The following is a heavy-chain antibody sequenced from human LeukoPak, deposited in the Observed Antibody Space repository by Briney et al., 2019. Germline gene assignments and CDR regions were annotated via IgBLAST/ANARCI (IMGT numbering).Heavy chain of an antibody. J-gene: IGHJ4*02. CDR1: GFTFSSYS. D-gene: IGHD5-18*01. CDR2: ISSSSSYI. V-gene: IGHV3-21*01. CDR3: ARDGYSYAFDY. Sequence: GGSLRLSCAASGFTFSSYSMNWVRQAPGKGLEWVSSISSSSSYIYHADSVKGRFTISRDNAKNSLYLQMNSLRAEDTAVYYCARDGYSYAFDYWGQGTLVTVSS.